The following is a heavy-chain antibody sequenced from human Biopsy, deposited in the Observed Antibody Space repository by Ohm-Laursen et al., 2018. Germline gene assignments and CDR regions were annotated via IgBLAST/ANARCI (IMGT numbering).Heavy chain of an antibody. CDR3: ARDVKRYCSGTSCYSGYFGMDV. CDR1: GDSISSYY. V-gene: IGHV4-59*01. D-gene: IGHD2-2*01. J-gene: IGHJ6*02. Sequence: SETLSLTCTVSGDSISSYYWSWIRQPPGKGLQWIGYVYYTGSTDYNPSLQSRVTTSVDTSKNQFSLNLNSVTAADTAVYFCARDVKRYCSGTSCYSGYFGMDVWGQGTTVTVS. CDR2: VYYTGST.